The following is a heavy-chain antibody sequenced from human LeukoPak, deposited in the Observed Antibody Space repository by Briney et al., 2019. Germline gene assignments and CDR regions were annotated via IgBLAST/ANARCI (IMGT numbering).Heavy chain of an antibody. CDR2: IKTDGSEK. Sequence: PGGSLRLSCAASGFIYSDYWMSWVRQAPGKGLEWVANIKTDGSEKYYVDSVKGRFTISRDNAKNSLYLQMNSLRAEETAVYHCAVLSGRHWGQGTLVTVSS. CDR3: AVLSGRH. D-gene: IGHD2-8*01. V-gene: IGHV3-7*01. CDR1: GFIYSDYW. J-gene: IGHJ4*02.